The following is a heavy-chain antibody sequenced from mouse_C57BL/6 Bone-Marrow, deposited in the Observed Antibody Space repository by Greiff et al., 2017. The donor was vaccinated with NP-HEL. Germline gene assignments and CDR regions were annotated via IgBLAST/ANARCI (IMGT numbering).Heavy chain of an antibody. Sequence: QVQLQQPGAELVMPGASVKLSCKASGYTFTSYWMHWVKQRPGQGLEWIGEIDPSDSYTNYNQKFKGKSTLTVDKSSSTAYMQLSSLTSEDSAVYYCATATLTGQYYAMDYWGQGTSVTVSS. CDR2: IDPSDSYT. CDR1: GYTFTSYW. D-gene: IGHD4-1*01. J-gene: IGHJ4*01. CDR3: ATATLTGQYYAMDY. V-gene: IGHV1-69*01.